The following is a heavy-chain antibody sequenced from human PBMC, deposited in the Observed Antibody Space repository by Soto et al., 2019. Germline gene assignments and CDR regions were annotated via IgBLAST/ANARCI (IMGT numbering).Heavy chain of an antibody. CDR2: ISGSGGST. Sequence: GGSLRLSCAASGFTFSSYAMSWVRQAPGKGLEWVSAISGSGGSTYYADSVKGRFAISRDNSKNTLYLQMNSLRAEDTAVYYCAKVIRMFWSGYSSDWGQGTLVTVSS. CDR1: GFTFSSYA. V-gene: IGHV3-23*01. D-gene: IGHD3-3*01. CDR3: AKVIRMFWSGYSSD. J-gene: IGHJ4*02.